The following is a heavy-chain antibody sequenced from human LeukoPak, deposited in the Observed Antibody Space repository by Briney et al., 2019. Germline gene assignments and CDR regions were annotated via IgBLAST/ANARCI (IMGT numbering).Heavy chain of an antibody. V-gene: IGHV1-69*04. Sequence: SVKLSCKASGGTFSSYAISWLRQAPGQGLEWMGRIIPILGIANYAQKFQGRVTITADESTSTAYMELSSLRSEDTAVYYCARDWVYCSGGSCYTTNYYYGIDVWGQGTTVTVSS. CDR1: GGTFSSYA. CDR3: ARDWVYCSGGSCYTTNYYYGIDV. D-gene: IGHD2-15*01. CDR2: IIPILGIA. J-gene: IGHJ6*02.